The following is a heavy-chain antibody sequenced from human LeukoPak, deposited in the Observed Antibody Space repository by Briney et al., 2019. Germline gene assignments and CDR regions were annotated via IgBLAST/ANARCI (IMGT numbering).Heavy chain of an antibody. CDR2: INPDNGNT. V-gene: IGHV1-3*01. CDR3: ARGESRYCSSTSCYSPFDY. CDR1: GYRFTTYA. J-gene: IGHJ4*02. Sequence: GASVKVSCKASGYRFTTYAVHWVRQAPGQRLEWMGWINPDNGNTKYSQKFQGRVTITTDPFASTAYVELSSLRSEDTAVYYCARGESRYCSSTSCYSPFDYWGQGTLVTVSS. D-gene: IGHD2-2*02.